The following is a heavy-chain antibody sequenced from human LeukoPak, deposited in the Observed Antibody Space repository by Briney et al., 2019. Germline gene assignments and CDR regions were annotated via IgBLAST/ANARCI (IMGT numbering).Heavy chain of an antibody. CDR3: ASGDYYDSSGYYYGDY. V-gene: IGHV4-38-2*01. Sequence: SETLSLTCAVSGYSIRSDYYWGWIRQSPGKGLEWIGSIYHSGTTYYNPSLKSRVTISVDTSKNKFSLKLSSVTAADTAVYYCASGDYYDSSGYYYGDYWGQGTLVTVSS. D-gene: IGHD3-22*01. CDR1: GYSIRSDYY. CDR2: IYHSGTT. J-gene: IGHJ4*02.